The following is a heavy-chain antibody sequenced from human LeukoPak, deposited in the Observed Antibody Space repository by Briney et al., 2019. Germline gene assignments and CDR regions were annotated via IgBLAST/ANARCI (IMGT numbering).Heavy chain of an antibody. CDR2: IYTSGST. D-gene: IGHD3-22*01. CDR1: GGSISSYY. Sequence: SETLSLTCTVSGGSISSYYWSWIRQPAGKGLEWIGRIYTSGSTNYNPSLKSRVTMSVDTSKNQFSLKLSSVTAADTAVYYCARDRQWLPKPKFDYWGQGTLVTVSS. CDR3: ARDRQWLPKPKFDY. J-gene: IGHJ4*02. V-gene: IGHV4-4*07.